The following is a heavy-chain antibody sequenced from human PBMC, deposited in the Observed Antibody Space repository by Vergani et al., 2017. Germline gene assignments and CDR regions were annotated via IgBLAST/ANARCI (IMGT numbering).Heavy chain of an antibody. CDR3: ARSGSYRPFDY. Sequence: EVQLVESGGGLVKPGGSLRLSCAASGFTFSSYSMNWVRQAPGKGLEWVSSISSSSSYIYYADSVQGRFTISRDNAKNSLYLQMNGLRAEDTAVYYCARSGSYRPFDYWGQGTLVTVSS. V-gene: IGHV3-21*01. J-gene: IGHJ4*02. D-gene: IGHD1-26*01. CDR1: GFTFSSYS. CDR2: ISSSSSYI.